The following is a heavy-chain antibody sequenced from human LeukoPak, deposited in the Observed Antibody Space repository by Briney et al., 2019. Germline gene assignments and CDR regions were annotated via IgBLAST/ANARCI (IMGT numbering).Heavy chain of an antibody. CDR3: ARFSGSLLVENWFDP. J-gene: IGHJ5*02. V-gene: IGHV5-51*01. CDR1: GYIFADWW. D-gene: IGHD3-10*01. Sequence: GESLKNSCKGSGYIFADWWIGWVRQMPGIGLEWIAIIYPGDSQTRYSPSFQGQVTLSVDKSVTTAYLHWSSLKASDTGIYYCARFSGSLLVENWFDPWGQGTLVTVSS. CDR2: IYPGDSQT.